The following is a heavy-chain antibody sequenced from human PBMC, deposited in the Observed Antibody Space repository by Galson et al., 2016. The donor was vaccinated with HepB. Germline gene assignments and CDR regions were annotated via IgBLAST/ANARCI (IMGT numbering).Heavy chain of an antibody. V-gene: IGHV4-61*02. CDR3: ARGGERRYCSGGICYSGLDY. J-gene: IGHJ4*02. CDR1: GDSISSGNYY. CDR2: VYSTGST. D-gene: IGHD2-15*01. Sequence: TLSLTCTVSGDSISSGNYYWSWIRPPAGKGLEWIGRVYSTGSTNYNPSLKSRVPISVDTSKNQFSLKLRSVTAADTAVYYCARGGERRYCSGGICYSGLDYWGRGTLVTVSS.